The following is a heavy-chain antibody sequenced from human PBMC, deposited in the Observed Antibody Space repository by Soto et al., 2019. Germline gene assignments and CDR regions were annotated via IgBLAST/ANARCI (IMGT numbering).Heavy chain of an antibody. V-gene: IGHV4-61*01. CDR2: IYYSGST. CDR1: GGSVSSGSYY. Sequence: LSLTCTVSGGSVSSGSYYWGWIRQPPGKGLEWIGYIYYSGSTHYNPSLKSRVTISLDTSKNQFSLKLNSVTAADTAVYYCARENYYALDYWGPGTLVTVSS. J-gene: IGHJ4*02. D-gene: IGHD3-10*01. CDR3: ARENYYALDY.